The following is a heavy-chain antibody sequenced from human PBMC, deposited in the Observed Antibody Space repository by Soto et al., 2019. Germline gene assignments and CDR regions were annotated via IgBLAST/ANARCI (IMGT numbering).Heavy chain of an antibody. CDR1: GYSFPTYW. D-gene: IGHD5-12*01. CDR2: IYPRDSDT. J-gene: IGHJ4*02. Sequence: PRESLKISCKGSGYSFPTYWIGWVRQMPGKGLEWMGIIYPRDSDTRYSPSFEGHVTISVDKSINTAYLQWSSLKASDTAIYYCARGQGGYSRYFDYWGQGALVTVSS. V-gene: IGHV5-51*01. CDR3: ARGQGGYSRYFDY.